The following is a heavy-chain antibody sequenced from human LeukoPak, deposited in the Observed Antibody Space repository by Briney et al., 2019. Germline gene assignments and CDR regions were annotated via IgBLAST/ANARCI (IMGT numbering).Heavy chain of an antibody. CDR2: IYYSGST. J-gene: IGHJ6*03. D-gene: IGHD2-2*01. CDR1: GGSISSGGYY. Sequence: PSETLSLTCTVSGGSISSGGYYWSWIRQHPGKGLEWIGYIYYSGSTYYNPSLKSRVTISVDTSKNQFSLKLSSVTAADTAVYYCARVVVVPAATYYMDVWGKGTTATVSS. CDR3: ARVVVVPAATYYMDV. V-gene: IGHV4-31*03.